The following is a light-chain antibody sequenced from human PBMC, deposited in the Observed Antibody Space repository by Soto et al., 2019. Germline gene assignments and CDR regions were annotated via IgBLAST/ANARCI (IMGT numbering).Light chain of an antibody. Sequence: QSVLTQPTSVSGSPGQSITISCTGTSSDVGGYNYVSWYQQHPGTAPKLMIYDVSNRPSGVSNRFSGSKSGNTASLTISGLQAEDEADYYCSSYTSSSTLAVFGGGTQLTVL. V-gene: IGLV2-14*01. CDR1: SSDVGGYNY. J-gene: IGLJ7*01. CDR2: DVS. CDR3: SSYTSSSTLAV.